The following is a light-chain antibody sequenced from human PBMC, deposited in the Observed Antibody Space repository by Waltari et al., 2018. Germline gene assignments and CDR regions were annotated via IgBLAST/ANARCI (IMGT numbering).Light chain of an antibody. CDR1: QEISNY. J-gene: IGKJ4*01. V-gene: IGKV1-33*01. CDR2: DAS. CDR3: QQYDSLPLT. Sequence: DIQMTQSQSSLSASAGDRVTITCQASQEISNYLNWYQQKPGKAPKLLIYDASHLEMGVPSRFSGNGSGTEFTFTINSLQPEDIATYYCQQYDSLPLTFGGGTKVEIK.